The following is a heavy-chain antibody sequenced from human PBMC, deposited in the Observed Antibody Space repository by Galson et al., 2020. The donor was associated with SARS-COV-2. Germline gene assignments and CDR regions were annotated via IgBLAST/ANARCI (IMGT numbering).Heavy chain of an antibody. V-gene: IGHV3-21*01. CDR2: ISSSSSYI. J-gene: IGHJ4*02. CDR3: ARDEDYDILTGYPPSEESDY. CDR1: GFTFSSYS. D-gene: IGHD3-9*01. Sequence: GESLKISCAASGFTFSSYSMNWVRQAPGKGLEWVSSISSSSSYIYYADSVKGRFTISRDNAKNSLYLQMNSLRAEDTAVYYCARDEDYDILTGYPPSEESDYWGQGTLVTVSS.